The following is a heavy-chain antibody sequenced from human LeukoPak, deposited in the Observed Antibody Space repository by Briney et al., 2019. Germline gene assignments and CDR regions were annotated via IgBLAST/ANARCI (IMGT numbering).Heavy chain of an antibody. CDR1: GYTFTSYY. CDR2: INPSGGST. Sequence: ASVKVSCKASGYTFTSYYMHWVRQAPGQGLEWMGIINPSGGSTSYAQKFQGRVTMTRDTSTSTVYMELRSLRSEDTAVYYCAREHDYGDYVGFDYYYGMDVWGQGTTVTVSS. V-gene: IGHV1-46*01. J-gene: IGHJ6*02. CDR3: AREHDYGDYVGFDYYYGMDV. D-gene: IGHD4-17*01.